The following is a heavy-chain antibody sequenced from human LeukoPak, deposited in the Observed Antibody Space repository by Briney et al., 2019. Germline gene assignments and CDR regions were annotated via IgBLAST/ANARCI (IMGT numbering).Heavy chain of an antibody. CDR2: IYTNGST. D-gene: IGHD6-13*01. Sequence: SETLSLTCTVSGGSISSYYWSWIRQPAGKGLEWIGRIYTNGSTNYNPSLKSRVTMSVDTSKNQFSLKLSSVTAADTAVYYCARYAIAAAGHYYYYYMDVWGKGTTVTVSS. J-gene: IGHJ6*03. CDR3: ARYAIAAAGHYYYYYMDV. CDR1: GGSISSYY. V-gene: IGHV4-4*07.